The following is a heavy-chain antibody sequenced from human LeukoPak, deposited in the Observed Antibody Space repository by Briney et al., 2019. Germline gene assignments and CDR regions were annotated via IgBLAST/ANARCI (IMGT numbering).Heavy chain of an antibody. J-gene: IGHJ4*02. V-gene: IGHV1-18*01. CDR2: ISAYNGNT. D-gene: IGHD1-26*01. CDR1: GYTFTSYG. Sequence: ASVKVSCKASGYTFTSYGISWVRQAPGQGLEWMGWISAYNGNTNYAQKLQGRVTMSTDTSTSSAYMELKSLRSDDTAVYYCARDSARPVGATGPAFDYWGQGTLVTVSS. CDR3: ARDSARPVGATGPAFDY.